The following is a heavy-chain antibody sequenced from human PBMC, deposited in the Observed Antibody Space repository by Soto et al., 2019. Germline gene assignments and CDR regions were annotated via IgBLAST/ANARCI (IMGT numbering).Heavy chain of an antibody. D-gene: IGHD1-1*01. CDR3: TRGRNSGDGYIGGGY. CDR2: MNPNSGHT. J-gene: IGHJ4*02. V-gene: IGHV1-8*01. Sequence: GASVKVSCNASGYTCTSFDINWVRQASGQGLEWMGWMNPNSGHTGYAQKFQGRVTMTRDTSISTAYMELSSLRYEDTAVYYCTRGRNSGDGYIGGGYWGQGTLVTVSS. CDR1: GYTCTSFD.